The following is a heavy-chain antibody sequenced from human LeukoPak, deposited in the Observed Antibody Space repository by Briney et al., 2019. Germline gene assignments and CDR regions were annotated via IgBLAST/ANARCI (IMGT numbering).Heavy chain of an antibody. V-gene: IGHV4-59*08. J-gene: IGHJ3*02. CDR2: IYYTGHT. CDR1: GGSITSYS. D-gene: IGHD4-23*01. CDR3: ARHNGSNPIYAFDI. Sequence: PSETLCLTCTVSGGSITSYSWSWIRQPPGKGLGWSGYIYYTGHTNYNPSLKSRVTITIDTSKNQFSLKLSSVTAADTAVYYWARHNGSNPIYAFDIWGQGTMVTVSS.